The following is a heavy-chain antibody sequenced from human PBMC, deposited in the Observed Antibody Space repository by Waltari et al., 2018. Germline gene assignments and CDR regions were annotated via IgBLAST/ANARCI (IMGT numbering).Heavy chain of an antibody. Sequence: ETQLVESGGGLVQPGGSLKLSCVASGFNFICHSMNGVRQAPGKGLEWVSYISNTRSPIYYADSVKGRFTISRDNAKNSLYLQMNDLRAEDTAMYYCVGIVNVEFDAFDLWGQGTMVTVSS. V-gene: IGHV3-48*01. D-gene: IGHD1-26*01. CDR1: GFNFICHS. CDR3: VGIVNVEFDAFDL. J-gene: IGHJ3*01. CDR2: ISNTRSPI.